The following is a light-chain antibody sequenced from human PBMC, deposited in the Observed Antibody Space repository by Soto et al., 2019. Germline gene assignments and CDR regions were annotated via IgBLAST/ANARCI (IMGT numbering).Light chain of an antibody. J-gene: IGLJ3*02. CDR3: SSYTTSSTRV. CDR2: EVS. CDR1: SSDVGGYKF. V-gene: IGLV2-14*01. Sequence: QSALTQPGSVSGSPGQSITISCTGTSSDVGGYKFVSWYQQHPGKAPKLMIYEVSNRPSGVSNRFSGSKSGNTASLTISGLQAEDEADYYCSSYTTSSTRVFGGGTQLTVL.